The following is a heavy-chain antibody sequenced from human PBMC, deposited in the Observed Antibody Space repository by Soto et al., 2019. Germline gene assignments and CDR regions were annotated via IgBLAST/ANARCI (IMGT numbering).Heavy chain of an antibody. CDR1: GGSISSGGYS. CDR2: IYHSGST. J-gene: IGHJ5*02. CDR3: ATYRTYYYDYNWFDP. V-gene: IGHV4-30-2*01. Sequence: QLQLQESGSGLVKPSQTPSLTCAVSGGSISSGGYSWSWIRQPPGKGLEWIGYIYHSGSTYYNPSLKSRVTISVDRSKNQFSLKLSSVTAADTAVYYCATYRTYYYDYNWFDPWGQGTLVTVSS. D-gene: IGHD3-22*01.